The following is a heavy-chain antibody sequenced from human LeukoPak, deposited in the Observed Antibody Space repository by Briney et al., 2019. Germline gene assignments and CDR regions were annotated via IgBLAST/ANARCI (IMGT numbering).Heavy chain of an antibody. J-gene: IGHJ3*02. V-gene: IGHV4-31*03. D-gene: IGHD3-9*01. CDR2: IYYSGST. CDR1: GGSISSGGYY. Sequence: SQTLSLTCTVSGGSISSGGYYWSCIRPHPGKGMEWSGYIYYSGSTYYNPSLKSRVTISVDTSKNQFSLKLSSVTAADTAVYYCARDIYDILTGYYAFDIWGQGTMVTVSS. CDR3: ARDIYDILTGYYAFDI.